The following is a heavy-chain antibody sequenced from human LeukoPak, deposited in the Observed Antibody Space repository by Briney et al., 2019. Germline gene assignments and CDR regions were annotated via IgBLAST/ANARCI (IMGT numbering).Heavy chain of an antibody. CDR3: ARVPGGWYFDL. V-gene: IGHV1-46*01. Sequence: GASVKVSCKASGYTFTSYYMHWVRQAPGQGLEWMGIINPSGGSTSYAQKFQGRVTMTRDTSTSTVYMELSSPRSEDTAVYYCARVPGGWYFDLWGRGTLVTVSS. CDR2: INPSGGST. CDR1: GYTFTSYY. J-gene: IGHJ2*01.